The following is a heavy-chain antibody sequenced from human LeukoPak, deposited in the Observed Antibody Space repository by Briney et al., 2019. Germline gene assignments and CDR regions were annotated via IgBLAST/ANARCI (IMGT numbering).Heavy chain of an antibody. CDR2: IYGGDST. CDR3: AKGFGSVSRYYLDY. Sequence: GGSLRLSCAVSGITVSSSHMSWVRQAPEKGLEWVSIIYGGDSTYYADSVKGRFTISRDNSKSTLYLEMNNLRAEDTAVYYCAKGFGSVSRYYLDYWGQGTLVTVSS. CDR1: GITVSSSH. J-gene: IGHJ4*02. V-gene: IGHV3-53*01. D-gene: IGHD3-10*01.